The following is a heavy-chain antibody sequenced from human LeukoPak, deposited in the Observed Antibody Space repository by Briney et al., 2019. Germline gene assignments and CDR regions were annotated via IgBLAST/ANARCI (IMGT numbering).Heavy chain of an antibody. V-gene: IGHV4-34*01. J-gene: IGHJ5*02. D-gene: IGHD2-2*02. Sequence: SETLSLTCAVYGGSFSGYYWSWIRQPPGKGLEWIGEINHSGSTNYNPSLKSRVTISVDTSKNQFSLKLSSVTAADTAVYYCAREFLYMTGNWFDPWGQGTLVTVSS. CDR2: INHSGST. CDR3: AREFLYMTGNWFDP. CDR1: GGSFSGYY.